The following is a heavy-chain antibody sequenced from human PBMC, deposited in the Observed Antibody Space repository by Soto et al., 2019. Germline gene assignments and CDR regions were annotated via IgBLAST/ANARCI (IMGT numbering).Heavy chain of an antibody. CDR2: IFYSGST. Sequence: KPSETLSLTCTVSGGSMNGYFWTWIRQPPGKGLEWIGFIFYSGSTNYSPSLKSRVSISLHTSKNQFSLKLNSVTAADTAIYYCARGVDRQWADYWGQGSLVTVSS. V-gene: IGHV4-59*01. CDR1: GGSMNGYF. D-gene: IGHD6-19*01. CDR3: ARGVDRQWADY. J-gene: IGHJ4*02.